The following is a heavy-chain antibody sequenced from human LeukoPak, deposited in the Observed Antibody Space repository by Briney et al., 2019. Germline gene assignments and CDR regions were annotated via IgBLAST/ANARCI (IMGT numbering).Heavy chain of an antibody. D-gene: IGHD6-19*01. CDR1: GGSISSDSYY. CDR2: IYYSGST. CDR3: ASLAVAGLSEGY. V-gene: IGHV4-39*01. Sequence: SETLSLTCTVSGGSISSDSYYWAWIRQPPGKGLEWIASIYYSGSTYYNPSLKSRVTISVDTSKNQFSLKLNSVTAADTAVYYCASLAVAGLSEGYWGQGTLVIVSS. J-gene: IGHJ4*02.